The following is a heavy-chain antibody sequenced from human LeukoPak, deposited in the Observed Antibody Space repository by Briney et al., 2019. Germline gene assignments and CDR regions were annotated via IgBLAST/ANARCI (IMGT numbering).Heavy chain of an antibody. CDR2: IIPIFGTA. J-gene: IGHJ4*02. D-gene: IGHD6-13*01. V-gene: IGHV1-69*13. Sequence: SVKVSFKASGGTFSIYAISWVRQAPGQGLEWMGGIIPIFGTANYAQKFQGRVTITADESTSTAYMELSSLRSEDTAVYYCATYHPSSWYRAFDYWGQGTLVTVSS. CDR3: ATYHPSSWYRAFDY. CDR1: GGTFSIYA.